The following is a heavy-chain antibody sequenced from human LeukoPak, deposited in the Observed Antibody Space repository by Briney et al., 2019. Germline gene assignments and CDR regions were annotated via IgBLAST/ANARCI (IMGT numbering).Heavy chain of an antibody. V-gene: IGHV3-21*04. CDR3: MKPPGPGSY. Sequence: GGSLRLSCAASGFTVSSNYMSWVRQAPGKGLEWVSAISSDSKHIYYPDSVKGRFTTSRDNAKNSLYLQMNSLRAEDTAVYYCMKPPGPGSYWGQGTLVTVSS. J-gene: IGHJ4*02. CDR2: ISSDSKHI. CDR1: GFTVSSNY. D-gene: IGHD6-6*01.